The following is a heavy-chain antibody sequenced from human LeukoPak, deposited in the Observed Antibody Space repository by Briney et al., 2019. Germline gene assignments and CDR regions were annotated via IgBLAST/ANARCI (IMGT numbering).Heavy chain of an antibody. CDR2: ISGSGGNT. Sequence: PGGSLRLSCAASRFTFSSYAMSWVRQAPGKGLEWASAISGSGGNTYYADSVKGRFTISRDNSKNTLYLQMNSLKAEDTAVYYCARQGGTAMVGWFDPWGQGTLVTVSS. CDR3: ARQGGTAMVGWFDP. D-gene: IGHD1-1*01. CDR1: RFTFSSYA. V-gene: IGHV3-23*01. J-gene: IGHJ5*02.